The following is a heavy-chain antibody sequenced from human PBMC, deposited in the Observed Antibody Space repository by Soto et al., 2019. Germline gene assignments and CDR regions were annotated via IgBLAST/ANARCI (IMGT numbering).Heavy chain of an antibody. J-gene: IGHJ4*02. CDR1: GYTFTNYD. CDR3: VKGEYYYDGSAYYPFDY. D-gene: IGHD3-22*01. CDR2: MNPNSGNT. V-gene: IGHV1-8*01. Sequence: ASVKVSCKASGYTFTNYDINWVRQATGQGLEWVGWMNPNSGNTGFAQKFQGRVTMTRNTSTSTAYMELSSLRPEDTAVYYCVKGEYYYDGSAYYPFDYWGQGRMVTVSS.